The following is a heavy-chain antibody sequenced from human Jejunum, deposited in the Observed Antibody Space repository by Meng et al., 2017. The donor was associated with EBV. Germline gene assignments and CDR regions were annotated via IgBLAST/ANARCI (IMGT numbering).Heavy chain of an antibody. CDR1: GDNIAGSHW. V-gene: IGHV4-4*02. Sequence: QVQLQESGPGLVKPSGXLSLTCAVSGDNIAGSHWWSWVRQSPEKGLEWIGETSHRGTTYYNPSLESRVTISIDTSKSQFSLRLRSVTAADTAVYYCARASWERLLEYWGQVTLGTVSS. J-gene: IGHJ4*02. CDR3: ARASWERLLEY. CDR2: TSHRGTT. D-gene: IGHD1-26*01.